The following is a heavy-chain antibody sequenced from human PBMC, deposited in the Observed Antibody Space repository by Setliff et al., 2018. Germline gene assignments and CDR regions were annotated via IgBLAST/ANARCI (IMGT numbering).Heavy chain of an antibody. D-gene: IGHD2-15*01. CDR3: ARGRGPDIVVTIPGDY. V-gene: IGHV1-18*01. J-gene: IGHJ4*02. CDR2: ISPYSGKT. Sequence: SGKVSCTPSGYKFITLGINWVRQAPGQGLEWVGWISPYSGKTDYAQKFQGRVIMTIDPSATTAYMELKALRSDDTAVYYCARGRGPDIVVTIPGDYWGQGTQVTVSS. CDR1: GYKFITLG.